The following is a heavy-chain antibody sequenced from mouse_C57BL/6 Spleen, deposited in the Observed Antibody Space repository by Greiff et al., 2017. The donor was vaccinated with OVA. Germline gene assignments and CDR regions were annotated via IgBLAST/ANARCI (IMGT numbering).Heavy chain of an antibody. Sequence: VKVVESGPGLVAPSQSLSITCTVSGFSLTNYPITWVRQPPGKGLEWLGVIWPGGGPNYNSALKSRLSIRKDNSKSQVFLKMHSLQTDDTARYYCATSFYGYSLYYFDYWGQGTTLTVSS. V-gene: IGHV2-9-1*01. CDR3: ATSFYGYSLYYFDY. CDR2: IWPGGGP. J-gene: IGHJ2*01. D-gene: IGHD1-1*01. CDR1: GFSLTNYP.